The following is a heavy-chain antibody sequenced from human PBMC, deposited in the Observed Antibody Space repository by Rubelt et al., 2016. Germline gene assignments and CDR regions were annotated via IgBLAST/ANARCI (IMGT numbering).Heavy chain of an antibody. D-gene: IGHD5-18*01. J-gene: IGHJ4*02. CDR2: IYPCDSDT. CDR1: GYSFTIYW. Sequence: EVQLVQSGAEVKKPGESLKISCKGSGYSFTIYWIGWVRQMPGKGLEWMGIIYPCDSDTRYSHPFQGQVATSADKSLSTAYLAWSSLKASDTAMYSCAILLQLWPFDYWGQGTRVPVSS. CDR3: AILLQLWPFDY. V-gene: IGHV5-51*01.